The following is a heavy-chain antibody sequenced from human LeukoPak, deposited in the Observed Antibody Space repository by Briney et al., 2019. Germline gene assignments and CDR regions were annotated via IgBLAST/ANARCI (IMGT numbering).Heavy chain of an antibody. J-gene: IGHJ4*02. V-gene: IGHV1-69*01. CDR2: IIPIFGTA. Sequence: GSSVKVSCKASGGTFSSYAISWGRQAPGQGVEWMGGIIPIFGTATYAQKFPGRVTITADESTSTAYMELSSLRSEDTAVYYCAREGVRSSCYDYWGQGTLVTVSS. D-gene: IGHD6-13*01. CDR1: GGTFSSYA. CDR3: AREGVRSSCYDY.